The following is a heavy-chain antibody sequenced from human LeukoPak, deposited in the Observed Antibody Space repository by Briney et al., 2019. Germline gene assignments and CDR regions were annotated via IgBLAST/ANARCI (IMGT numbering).Heavy chain of an antibody. CDR1: GYTFSSYG. V-gene: IGHV1-18*01. CDR3: ARLGPDSRQHFDQ. J-gene: IGHJ4*02. CDR2: ISAFTGNT. D-gene: IGHD7-27*01. Sequence: GAPVKVSSKTSGYTFSSYGLGWVRQAPGQGLDLMGWISAFTGNTSYAHKFQGRVLMTTDRSTNSASLELRSLRSDDTAVYYCARLGPDSRQHFDQWGQGTLVTVSS.